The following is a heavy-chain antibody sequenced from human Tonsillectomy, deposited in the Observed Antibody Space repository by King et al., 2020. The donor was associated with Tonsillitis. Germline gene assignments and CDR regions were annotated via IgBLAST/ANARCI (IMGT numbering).Heavy chain of an antibody. CDR1: GGSISSGGYS. CDR3: ARVGAGYYFDY. CDR2: IYYSGST. Sequence: QLQESGPGLVKPSQTLSLTCGVSGGSISSGGYSWRWIRQPPGKGLEWIGYIYYSGSTYYNPSLKSRVTISVDTSKNQFSLKLSSVTAADTAVYFCARVGAGYYFDYWDQGTLVTVSS. D-gene: IGHD3-16*01. V-gene: IGHV4-30-4*07. J-gene: IGHJ4*02.